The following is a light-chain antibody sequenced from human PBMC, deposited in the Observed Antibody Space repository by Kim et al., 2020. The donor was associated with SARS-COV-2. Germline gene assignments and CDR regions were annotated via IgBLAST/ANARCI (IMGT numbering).Light chain of an antibody. CDR2: GKN. CDR1: SLRSYY. CDR3: NSRDSNDNVV. V-gene: IGLV3-19*01. Sequence: VALGQTVRIKCQGDSLRSYYATWYQQKPGQAPILVIYGKNNRPSGIPDRFSGSSSGNTASLTITGTPAGDEADYYCNSRDSNDNVVFGGGTQLTVL. J-gene: IGLJ2*01.